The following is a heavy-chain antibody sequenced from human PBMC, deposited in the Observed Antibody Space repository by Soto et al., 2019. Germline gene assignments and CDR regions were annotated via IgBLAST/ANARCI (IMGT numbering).Heavy chain of an antibody. CDR3: PRVRDPTVTTSHYYYYYCMDN. J-gene: IGHJ6*02. Sequence: GVSLRLSCAASGFTFSSYSMNWVRQAPGKGLEWVSSISSSSSYIYYADSVKGRFTISRDDAKNSLYLQMNSLRAEDTAVYYCPRVRDPTVTTSHYYYYYCMDNWDQETTETVSS. CDR2: ISSSSSYI. D-gene: IGHD4-17*01. CDR1: GFTFSSYS. V-gene: IGHV3-21*01.